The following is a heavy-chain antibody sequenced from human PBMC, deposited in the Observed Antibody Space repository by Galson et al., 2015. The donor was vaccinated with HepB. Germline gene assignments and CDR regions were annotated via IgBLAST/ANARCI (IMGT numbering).Heavy chain of an antibody. D-gene: IGHD6-13*01. V-gene: IGHV4-39*01. J-gene: IGHJ5*02. Sequence: LSLTCTVSGGSISSSSHYWGWIRQPPGKGLEWIGSIYYSGSTYYNPSLKSRVTISVDTSKNQFSLKVSSVTAADTAVYYCARYSSNYGYNWFDPWGQGTLVTVSS. CDR2: IYYSGST. CDR1: GGSISSSSHY. CDR3: ARYSSNYGYNWFDP.